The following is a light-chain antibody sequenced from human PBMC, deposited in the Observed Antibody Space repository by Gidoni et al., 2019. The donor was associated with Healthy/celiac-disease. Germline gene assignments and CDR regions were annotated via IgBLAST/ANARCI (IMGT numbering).Light chain of an antibody. Sequence: EIVLPQSPGTLSLSPEERATLSCRASQSVSSSYLAGYQQKPGQAPRLLIYGASSRATGIPDRFSGSGSGTDFTLTISRLEPEDFAVYYCHQYGSSPPLTFGGGTKVEIK. V-gene: IGKV3-20*01. CDR2: GAS. CDR3: HQYGSSPPLT. J-gene: IGKJ4*01. CDR1: QSVSSSY.